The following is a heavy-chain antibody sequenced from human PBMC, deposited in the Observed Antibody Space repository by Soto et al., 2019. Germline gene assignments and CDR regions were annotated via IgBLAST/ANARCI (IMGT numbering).Heavy chain of an antibody. CDR1: GGTFSSYA. CDR2: IIPIFGTA. D-gene: IGHD2-2*02. CDR3: ARGTNQLGYCSSTSCDTRYYYYGMDV. V-gene: IGHV1-69*06. Sequence: QVQLVQSGAEVKKPGSSVKVSCKASGGTFSSYAISWVRQAPGQGLEWMGGIIPIFGTANYAQKFQGRVTITADKSKSTADMELSSLRSEDTAGYYCARGTNQLGYCSSTSCDTRYYYYGMDVWGQGTTVTVSS. J-gene: IGHJ6*02.